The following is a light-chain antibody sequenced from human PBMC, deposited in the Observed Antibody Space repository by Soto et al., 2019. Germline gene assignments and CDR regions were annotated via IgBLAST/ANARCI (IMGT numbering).Light chain of an antibody. Sequence: EIVLTQSPATLSLSPWEIATLSCRASQSVISSYLAWYQQKPGQAPRLLIYGASSRATGIPDRFSGSGSGTDFTLTISRLEPEDFAVYYCQQYGSSPRTFGQGTKVDI. CDR1: QSVISSY. J-gene: IGKJ1*01. V-gene: IGKV3-20*01. CDR2: GAS. CDR3: QQYGSSPRT.